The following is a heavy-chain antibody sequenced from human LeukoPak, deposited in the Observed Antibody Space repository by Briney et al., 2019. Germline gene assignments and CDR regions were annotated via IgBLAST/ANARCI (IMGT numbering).Heavy chain of an antibody. Sequence: GGSLRLSCAASGFTFSSYSMNWVRQAPGKGLEWVAVISYDGSNRYYADSMKGRFTISRDDSKNTPYLQMNSLRAEDTAVYYCAKGLPHSVRWYYFDYWGQGTLVTVSS. D-gene: IGHD6-13*01. CDR3: AKGLPHSVRWYYFDY. V-gene: IGHV3-30*18. CDR1: GFTFSSYS. J-gene: IGHJ4*02. CDR2: ISYDGSNR.